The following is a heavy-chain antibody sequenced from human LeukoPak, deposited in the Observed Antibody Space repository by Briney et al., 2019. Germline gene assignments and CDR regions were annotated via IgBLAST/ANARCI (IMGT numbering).Heavy chain of an antibody. V-gene: IGHV3-33*06. D-gene: IGHD3-22*01. CDR3: AKDGGDSSGYYQIDY. CDR1: GFTFSSYG. Sequence: GGSLRLSCAASGFTFSSYGMLWVRQAPGKGLEGVAVIWYDGSNKYYADSVKGRFTISRDNSKNTLYLQMISLRAEDTAVYYCAKDGGDSSGYYQIDYWGQGTLVTVSS. J-gene: IGHJ4*02. CDR2: IWYDGSNK.